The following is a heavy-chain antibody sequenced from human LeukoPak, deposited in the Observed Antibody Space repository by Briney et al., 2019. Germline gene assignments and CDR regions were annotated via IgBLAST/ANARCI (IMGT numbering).Heavy chain of an antibody. D-gene: IGHD5-24*01. Sequence: ASETLSLTCNVSGGSISYYYWTWIRQPPGRGLEWIGSISNSGSTNYNPSLKSRVTISVDTSKNQISLKLSSVTAADTAVYYCARSRDVYNLGYWGQGTLVTVSS. CDR2: ISNSGST. J-gene: IGHJ4*02. CDR3: ARSRDVYNLGY. CDR1: GGSISYYY. V-gene: IGHV4-59*01.